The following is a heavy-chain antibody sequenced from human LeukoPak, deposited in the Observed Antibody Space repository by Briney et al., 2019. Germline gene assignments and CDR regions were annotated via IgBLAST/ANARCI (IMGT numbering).Heavy chain of an antibody. CDR2: LSSSGRST. CDR3: AKDLDT. V-gene: IGHV3-23*01. Sequence: PGGSLRLSCAASGFTFSTHAMSWVRQAPGKGLEWVSTLSSSGRSTYYADSVRGRFTISRDNSRNTLYLQMNSLRAEDTAVYYCAKDLDTGGQGTLITVSS. CDR1: GFTFSTHA. J-gene: IGHJ4*02.